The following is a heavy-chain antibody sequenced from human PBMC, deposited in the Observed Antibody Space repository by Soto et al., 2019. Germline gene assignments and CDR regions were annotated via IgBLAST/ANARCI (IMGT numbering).Heavy chain of an antibody. V-gene: IGHV3-48*01. CDR2: IRSSSSTI. J-gene: IGHJ4*02. CDR1: GFTFSSYS. Sequence: EVQMVESGGGLVQPGGSLRLSCAASGFTFSSYSMNWVRQAPGKGLEWVSYIRSSSSTIWYADSVKGRFTISRDNVKNSLHLQMNSLRVEDTAVYYCARDPEALDYWGQGTLVTVSS. CDR3: ARDPEALDY.